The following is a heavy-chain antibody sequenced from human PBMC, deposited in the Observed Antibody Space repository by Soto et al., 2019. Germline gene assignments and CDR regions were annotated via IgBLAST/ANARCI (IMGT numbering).Heavy chain of an antibody. Sequence: SVKVSCKASGGTFSSYAISWVRQAPGQGLEWMGGIIPIFGTANYAQKFQGRVTITADESTSTAYMELSSLRSEDTAVYYCARETMIRGVEIDYWGQGTLVTVSS. CDR2: IIPIFGTA. CDR3: ARETMIRGVEIDY. J-gene: IGHJ4*02. V-gene: IGHV1-69*13. D-gene: IGHD3-10*01. CDR1: GGTFSSYA.